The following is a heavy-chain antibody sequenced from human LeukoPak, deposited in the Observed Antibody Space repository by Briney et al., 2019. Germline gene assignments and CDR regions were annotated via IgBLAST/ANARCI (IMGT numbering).Heavy chain of an antibody. Sequence: GASVKVSCKASGYTFTGYYMHWVRRAPGQGLEWMGWINPNSGGTNYAQKFQGRVTMTRDTSISTAYMELSRLRSDDTAVYYCARVHCTNGVCYPYFDYWGQGTLVTVSS. J-gene: IGHJ4*02. V-gene: IGHV1-2*02. CDR2: INPNSGGT. D-gene: IGHD2-8*01. CDR1: GYTFTGYY. CDR3: ARVHCTNGVCYPYFDY.